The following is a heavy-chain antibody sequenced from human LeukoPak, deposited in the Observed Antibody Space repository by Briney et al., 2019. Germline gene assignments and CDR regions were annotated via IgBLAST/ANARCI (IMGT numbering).Heavy chain of an antibody. Sequence: SETLSLTCAVSGYSISSGYYWGWIRQPPGKGLEWIGSIYHSGSTYYNPSLKSRVTTSVDTSKNQFSLKLSSVTAADTAVYYCARIGYSSSWYWGDYFDYWGQGTLVTVSS. CDR2: IYHSGST. J-gene: IGHJ4*02. CDR1: GYSISSGYY. CDR3: ARIGYSSSWYWGDYFDY. D-gene: IGHD6-13*01. V-gene: IGHV4-38-2*01.